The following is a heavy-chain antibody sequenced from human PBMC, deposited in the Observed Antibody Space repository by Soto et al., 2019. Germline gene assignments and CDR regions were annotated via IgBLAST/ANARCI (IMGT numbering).Heavy chain of an antibody. J-gene: IGHJ2*01. CDR3: AKEGYGAYN. CDR2: IYSGGST. V-gene: IGHV3-66*01. CDR1: GFTVSSNY. D-gene: IGHD4-17*01. Sequence: EVQLVESGGGVVQPGGSLRLSCAASGFTVSSNYMSWVRQAPGRGLEWVSIIYSGGSTYYADSVRGRFIISRDSSKNTLYLQMNSLRAEDTAVYYCAKEGYGAYNWGRGTLVTVSS.